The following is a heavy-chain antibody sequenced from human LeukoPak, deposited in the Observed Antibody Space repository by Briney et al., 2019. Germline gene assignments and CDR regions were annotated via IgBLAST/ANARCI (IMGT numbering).Heavy chain of an antibody. Sequence: GGSLRLSCAASGFTFSSYAMHWVRQAPGKGLEWVAVILYDGSNKYYADSVKGRFTISRDNSKNTLYLQMNSLRAEDTAVYYCAKVWDSTGYYYYFDQWGQGTLVTVSS. J-gene: IGHJ4*02. CDR2: ILYDGSNK. V-gene: IGHV3-30*04. CDR1: GFTFSSYA. D-gene: IGHD3-22*01. CDR3: AKVWDSTGYYYYFDQ.